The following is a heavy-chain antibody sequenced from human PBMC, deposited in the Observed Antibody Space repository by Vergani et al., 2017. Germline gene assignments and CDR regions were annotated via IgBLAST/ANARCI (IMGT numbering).Heavy chain of an antibody. CDR3: ARDLGSGWYDF. J-gene: IGHJ4*02. CDR2: IQSSGST. D-gene: IGHD6-13*01. Sequence: QVQLQESGPGLVKPSETLSLTCTVSGGSIRSYYWSWIRQPAGKGLEWIGRIQSSGSTNYNPALKSRITLSVDTSKNHFSLSLTSVTAADTAVYYCARDLGSGWYDFWGQGTLVTFSS. V-gene: IGHV4-4*07. CDR1: GGSIRSYY.